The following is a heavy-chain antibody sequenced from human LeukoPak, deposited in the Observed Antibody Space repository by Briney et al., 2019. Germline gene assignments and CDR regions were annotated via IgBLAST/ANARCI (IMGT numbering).Heavy chain of an antibody. CDR1: GFTFSNAW. V-gene: IGHV3-15*01. D-gene: IGHD3-3*01. Sequence: GGSLRLSCAASGFTFSNAWMSWVRQAPGKGLEWVGRIKSKTDGGTTDYAAPVKGRFTISRDDSKNTLYLQMNSLKTEDTAVYYCTTASRFLEWPDLFDYWGQGTLVTVSS. CDR2: IKSKTDGGTT. CDR3: TTASRFLEWPDLFDY. J-gene: IGHJ4*02.